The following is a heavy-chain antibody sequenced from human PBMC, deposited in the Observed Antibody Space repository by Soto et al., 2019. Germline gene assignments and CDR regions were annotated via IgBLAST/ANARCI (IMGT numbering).Heavy chain of an antibody. CDR3: ATEQWSVFVVH. CDR1: GITFSTYG. D-gene: IGHD6-19*01. V-gene: IGHV3-30*03. J-gene: IGHJ5*02. CDR2: ISYDGSNK. Sequence: QVQLVESGGGVVQPGRSLRLSCAASGITFSTYGMHWVRQAPGKGLEWVAVISYDGSNKYYADSVKGRFTISRDNSNKTLYLEMNSLRTEDTAMYYCATEQWSVFVVHWGQGTLVTVSS.